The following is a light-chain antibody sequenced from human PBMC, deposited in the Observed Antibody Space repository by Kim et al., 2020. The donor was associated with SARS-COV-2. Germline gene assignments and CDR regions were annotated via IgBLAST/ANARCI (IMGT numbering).Light chain of an antibody. V-gene: IGLV3-25*03. J-gene: IGLJ1*01. CDR1: ALPNQY. CDR3: QSADSSGTYQV. CDR2: TDS. Sequence: SYELTQPPSVSVSPGQTARITCSGDALPNQYSYWYQQKPGQAPVLLIYTDSERPSGVPERFSRSSSGTTVTLTISGVQAEDEADYYCQSADSSGTYQVFGTGTKVTVL.